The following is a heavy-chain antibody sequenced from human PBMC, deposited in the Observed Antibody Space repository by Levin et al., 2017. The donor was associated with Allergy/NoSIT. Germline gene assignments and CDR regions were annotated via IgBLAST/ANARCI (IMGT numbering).Heavy chain of an antibody. D-gene: IGHD6-19*01. CDR2: TYYRSRSNY. V-gene: IGHV6-1*01. CDR3: ASGGVAMAGAASRFDYWDFDL. J-gene: IGHJ2*01. CDR1: WDRVSRTTAA. Sequence: SRTLSLPCAISWDRVSRTTAAWVWIRQSPSRGIEWRGRTYYRSRSNYDYAVPLKSRISITPDTSKNQFSLQLNSVTPKDTAVYFCASGGVAMAGAASRFDYWDFDLWGRGTLVTVSS.